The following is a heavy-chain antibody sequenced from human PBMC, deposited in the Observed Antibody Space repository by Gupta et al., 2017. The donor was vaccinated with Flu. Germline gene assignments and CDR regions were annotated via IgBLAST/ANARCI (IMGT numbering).Heavy chain of an antibody. D-gene: IGHD4-23*01. CDR1: GCPFSCFS. V-gene: IGHV3-23*01. CDR3: ARDLYGGNLSGWFDP. Sequence: EVQLLASGGGLVQPGGSLRLSCGAAGCPFSCFSLSWAREAQGKGLEWASAISGGGASTYYADTVKGRFTISRDNSKNTLYLQMNSLRAEDTAVYFCARDLYGGNLSGWFDPWGQGTLVTVSS. J-gene: IGHJ5*02. CDR2: ISGGGAST.